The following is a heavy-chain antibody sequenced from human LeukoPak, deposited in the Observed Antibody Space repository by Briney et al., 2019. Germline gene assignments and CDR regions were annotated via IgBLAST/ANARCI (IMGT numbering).Heavy chain of an antibody. CDR2: IYYSGST. D-gene: IGHD3-16*01. CDR3: ARHLGTSAYAYGMDV. Sequence: SETLSLTCTVSGGSISSYYLSWIRQPPGQGLEWIGYIYYSGSTNYNPSLKSRFTISVDTSKNQLSLKLSSLTAADKAVYCCARHLGTSAYAYGMDVWGQGTTVTVSS. V-gene: IGHV4-59*08. CDR1: GGSISSYY. J-gene: IGHJ6*02.